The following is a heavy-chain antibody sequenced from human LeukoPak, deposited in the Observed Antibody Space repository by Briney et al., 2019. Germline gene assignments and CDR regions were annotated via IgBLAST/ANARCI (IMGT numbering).Heavy chain of an antibody. CDR3: ASSRYYYDSSGYSHPEFDY. D-gene: IGHD3-22*01. CDR1: GGSSSGYY. J-gene: IGHJ4*02. CDR2: INHSGST. V-gene: IGHV4-34*01. Sequence: SETLSLTCAVYGGSSSGYYWSWIRQPPGKGLEWIGEINHSGSTNYNPSLKSRVTISVDTSKNQFSLKLSSVTAADTAVYYCASSRYYYDSSGYSHPEFDYWGQGTLVTVSS.